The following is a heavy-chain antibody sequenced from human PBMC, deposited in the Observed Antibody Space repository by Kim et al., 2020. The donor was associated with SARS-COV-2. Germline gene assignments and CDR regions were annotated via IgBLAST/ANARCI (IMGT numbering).Heavy chain of an antibody. Sequence: GGSLRLSCAASGFTFSKYWMSWIRQAPGKGLEWVANINQDGSEKHYVDSVKGRFISSRDNAKNSLYLQMNSLRAEDTAVYYCTRRAFGGSAYNYYGMDVWGQGTTVTVSS. V-gene: IGHV3-7*01. J-gene: IGHJ6*02. D-gene: IGHD3-16*01. CDR2: INQDGSEK. CDR1: GFTFSKYW. CDR3: TRRAFGGSAYNYYGMDV.